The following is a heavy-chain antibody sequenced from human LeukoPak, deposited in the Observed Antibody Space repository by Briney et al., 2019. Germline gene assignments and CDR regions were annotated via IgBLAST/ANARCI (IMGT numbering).Heavy chain of an antibody. CDR1: GFTFSSYS. D-gene: IGHD5-18*01. CDR3: ARVHLYSYGTFDY. J-gene: IGHJ4*02. Sequence: GGSLRLSCAASGFTFSSYSMTWVRQAPGKGLEWVSSISSSSSDIYYADSVKGRFTISRDNAKNSLYLQMNSLRAEDTAVYYCARVHLYSYGTFDYWGQGTLVTVSS. V-gene: IGHV3-21*01. CDR2: ISSSSSDI.